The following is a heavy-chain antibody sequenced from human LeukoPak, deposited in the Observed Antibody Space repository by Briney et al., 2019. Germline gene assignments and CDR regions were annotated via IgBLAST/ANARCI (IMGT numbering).Heavy chain of an antibody. J-gene: IGHJ3*02. CDR3: VRDTSYDFWSDPTELFDI. CDR1: CYTFNAYG. CDR2: VSGHNGNR. Sequence: ASVKVSCKASCYTFNAYGITWMRQAPGQGLEWVGWVSGHNGNRNYAQKVQGRVTMTTDTSTSTAYMELRSLRSDDTAVYYCVRDTSYDFWSDPTELFDIWGQGTMVTVPS. D-gene: IGHD3-3*01. V-gene: IGHV1-18*01.